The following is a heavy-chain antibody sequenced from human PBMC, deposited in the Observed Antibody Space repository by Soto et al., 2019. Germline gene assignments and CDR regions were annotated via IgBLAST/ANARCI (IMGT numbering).Heavy chain of an antibody. J-gene: IGHJ5*02. D-gene: IGHD2-2*02. CDR1: GYTFTGYY. V-gene: IGHV1-2*02. CDR2: INPNSGGT. Sequence: GASVKVSCKASGYTFTGYYMHWVRQAPGQGLEWMGWINPNSGGTNYAQKFQGRATMTRDTSISTAYMELSRLRSDDTAVYYCAREQVEYCSSTSCYIWFDPWGQGTPVTVSS. CDR3: AREQVEYCSSTSCYIWFDP.